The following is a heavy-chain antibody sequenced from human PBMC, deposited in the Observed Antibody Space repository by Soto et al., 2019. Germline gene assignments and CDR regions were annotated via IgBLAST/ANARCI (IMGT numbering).Heavy chain of an antibody. Sequence: QVQLQESGPGLVKPSQTLSLSCTVSGASISSGDYYGSWIRQPPGKGLEWIGYIYYTGNTVFNPSLKSRVSISVDTSKTQFSLKLNPVTAADTAVYYCSSLPDGYTSGLDYWGQGTLVTVSS. D-gene: IGHD5-12*01. CDR2: IYYTGNT. CDR3: SSLPDGYTSGLDY. J-gene: IGHJ4*02. V-gene: IGHV4-30-4*01. CDR1: GASISSGDYY.